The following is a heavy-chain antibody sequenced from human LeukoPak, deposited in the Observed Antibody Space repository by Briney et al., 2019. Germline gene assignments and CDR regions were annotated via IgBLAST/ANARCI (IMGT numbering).Heavy chain of an antibody. CDR1: GGTFSPFA. D-gene: IGHD6-19*01. CDR3: ARDQVGRAVAGFFDY. Sequence: ASAKVSCEASGGTFSPFAISWVRQAPGQGLEWMGGTIPLFPKPNYAQKFQGRLTITTITTDESTNTAFMELRSLTSGDTAMYFCARDQVGRAVAGFFDYWGRGTLVTVSS. V-gene: IGHV1-69*05. CDR2: TIPLFPKP. J-gene: IGHJ4*02.